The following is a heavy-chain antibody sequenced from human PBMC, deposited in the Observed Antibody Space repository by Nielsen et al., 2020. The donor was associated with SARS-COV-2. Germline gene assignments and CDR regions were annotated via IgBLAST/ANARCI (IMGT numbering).Heavy chain of an antibody. Sequence: SETLSLTCTVSGGSISSYYWSWIRQPPGKGLEWIGYIYYSGSTNYNPSLKSRVTISVDTSKNQFSLKLSSVTAADTAVYYCARHPRITIFGVVIIGWFDPWGQGTLVTVSP. J-gene: IGHJ5*02. D-gene: IGHD3-3*01. CDR2: IYYSGST. V-gene: IGHV4-59*01. CDR1: GGSISSYY. CDR3: ARHPRITIFGVVIIGWFDP.